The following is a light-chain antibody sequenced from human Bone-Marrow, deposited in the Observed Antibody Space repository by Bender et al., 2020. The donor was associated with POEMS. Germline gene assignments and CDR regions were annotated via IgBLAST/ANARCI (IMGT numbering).Light chain of an antibody. CDR3: AVWDDSLNGWV. CDR2: EVT. V-gene: IGLV2-14*02. J-gene: IGLJ3*02. CDR1: SNNFGSYNL. Sequence: QSALTQPASVSGSPGQSITISCTGTSNNFGSYNLVSWYQQLPGKAPELIIYEVTKLPSGVSNRFSGSKSGNTASLASSGLQSEDEADYYCAVWDDSLNGWVFGGGTKLAVL.